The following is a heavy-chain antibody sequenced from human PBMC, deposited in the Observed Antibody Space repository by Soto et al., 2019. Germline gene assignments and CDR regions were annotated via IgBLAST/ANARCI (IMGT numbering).Heavy chain of an antibody. CDR3: ARVERGTVTPVVDAFDI. V-gene: IGHV4-34*01. CDR2: MSHSGGT. Sequence: QVQLQQWGAGLLKPSETLSLTCAVYGGFVSSGSYYWSWIRQPPGKGLEWIGEMSHSGGTHFNPSLKSRVTISVETSKNQFSRNICSVTAADTAIYYCARVERGTVTPVVDAFDIWGPETMVTVSS. J-gene: IGHJ3*02. D-gene: IGHD3-16*01. CDR1: GGFVSSGSYY.